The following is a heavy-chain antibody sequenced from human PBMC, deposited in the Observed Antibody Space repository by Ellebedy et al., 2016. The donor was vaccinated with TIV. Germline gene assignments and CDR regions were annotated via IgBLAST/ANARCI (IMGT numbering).Heavy chain of an antibody. Sequence: ASVKVSCXASGYTFTDYFIHWMRQAPGQGLEWMGSISPNSDATYFAQRFQGRVTLTRDTSISTAFMELTRLRSDDTAMYYCARDPTTSLTLDYWGQGTLVTVSS. CDR2: ISPNSDAT. CDR1: GYTFTDYF. V-gene: IGHV1-2*02. D-gene: IGHD4-17*01. J-gene: IGHJ4*02. CDR3: ARDPTTSLTLDY.